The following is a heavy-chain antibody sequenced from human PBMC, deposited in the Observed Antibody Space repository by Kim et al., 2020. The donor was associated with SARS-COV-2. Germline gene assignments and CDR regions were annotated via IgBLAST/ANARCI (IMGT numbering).Heavy chain of an antibody. J-gene: IGHJ6*02. D-gene: IGHD3-10*01. V-gene: IGHV3-73*01. CDR1: GFTFSGSA. CDR2: IRSKANSYAT. CDR3: TSIGSGSYYNYYYYGMDV. Sequence: GGSLRLSCATSGFTFSGSAMHWVRQASGKGLEWVGRIRSKANSYATAYAASVKGRFTISRDDSKNTAYLQMNSLKTEDTAVYYCTSIGSGSYYNYYYYGMDVWGQGTTVTVSS.